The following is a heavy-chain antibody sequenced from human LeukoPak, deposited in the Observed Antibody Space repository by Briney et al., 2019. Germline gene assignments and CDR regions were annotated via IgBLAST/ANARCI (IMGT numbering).Heavy chain of an antibody. D-gene: IGHD5-18*01. V-gene: IGHV3-11*04. J-gene: IGHJ4*02. CDR2: ISSSGSSI. CDR1: GFTFSDYY. CDR3: AREKGYSYGFDY. Sequence: PGGSLRLSCAASGFTFSDYYMSWIRQAPGKGLEWVSYISSSGSSIHYADSVKGRFTISRDTAKNSLYLQMNSLRAEDTAVYHCAREKGYSYGFDYWGQGTLVTVSS.